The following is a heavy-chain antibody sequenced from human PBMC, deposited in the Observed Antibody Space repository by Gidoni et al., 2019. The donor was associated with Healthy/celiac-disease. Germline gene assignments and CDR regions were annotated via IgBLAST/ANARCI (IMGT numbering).Heavy chain of an antibody. CDR1: GFTFSSYA. Sequence: EVQLLESGGGLVQPGGSLRRSCAASGFTFSSYAMSWVRQAPEKGLEWVSAISGSGGSTYYADSVKGRFTISRDNSKNTLYLQMNSLRAEDTAVYYCAKDKYYYDSSGYYYYYGMDVWGQGTTVTVSS. CDR3: AKDKYYYDSSGYYYYYGMDV. CDR2: ISGSGGST. V-gene: IGHV3-23*01. J-gene: IGHJ6*02. D-gene: IGHD3-22*01.